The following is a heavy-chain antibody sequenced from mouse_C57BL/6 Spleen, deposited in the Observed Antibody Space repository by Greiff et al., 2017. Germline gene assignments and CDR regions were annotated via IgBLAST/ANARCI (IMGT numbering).Heavy chain of an antibody. CDR2: IYPGDGDT. Sequence: VQLQQSGPELVKPGASVKISCKASGYAFSSSWMNWVKQRPGKGLEWIGRIYPGDGDTNYNGKFKGKATLTADKSSSTAYMQLSSLTSEDSAVYFCARGRGSSGDYWGQGTTLTVSS. CDR1: GYAFSSSW. D-gene: IGHD1-3*01. CDR3: ARGRGSSGDY. V-gene: IGHV1-82*01. J-gene: IGHJ2*01.